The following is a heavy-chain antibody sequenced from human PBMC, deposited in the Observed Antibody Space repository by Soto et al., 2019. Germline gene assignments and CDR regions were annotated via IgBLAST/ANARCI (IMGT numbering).Heavy chain of an antibody. Sequence: SETLSLTCAVSGGSISSSNRWSWVRQPPGKGLEWIGEIYHSGSTNYNPSLKSRVTISVDKSKNQFSLKLSSVTAADTAVYYCARSLGTGPRMITFGGVIAPDAFAIWGQGTMVTVSS. J-gene: IGHJ3*02. V-gene: IGHV4-4*02. CDR2: IYHSGST. D-gene: IGHD3-16*02. CDR1: GGSISSSNR. CDR3: ARSLGTGPRMITFGGVIAPDAFAI.